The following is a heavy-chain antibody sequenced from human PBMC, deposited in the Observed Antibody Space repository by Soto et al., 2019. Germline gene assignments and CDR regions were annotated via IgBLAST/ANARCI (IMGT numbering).Heavy chain of an antibody. CDR2: IIPIFGTA. V-gene: IGHV1-69*06. Sequence: GASVKVSCKASGGTFSSYAISWVRQAPGQGLEWMGGIIPIFGTANYAQKFQGRVTITADKSTSTAYMELSSLRSEDTAVYHCAXATLRLSPKPGNNWFDPWGQGTLVTVSS. D-gene: IGHD3-3*01. CDR1: GGTFSSYA. J-gene: IGHJ5*02. CDR3: AXATLRLSPKPGNNWFDP.